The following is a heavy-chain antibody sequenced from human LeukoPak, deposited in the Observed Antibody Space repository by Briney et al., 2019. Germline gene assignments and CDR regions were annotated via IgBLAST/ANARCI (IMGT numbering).Heavy chain of an antibody. CDR2: ISSSSSYI. Sequence: PGGSLRLSCAASGFTFSSYTMNWLRQAPGKGLEWVSSISSSSSYIYYADSVKGRFTISRDNAKNSPYLQMNSLRAEDTAVYYCARDKGSYDSDFWGQGTLVTVSS. D-gene: IGHD5-18*01. CDR1: GFTFSSYT. J-gene: IGHJ4*02. V-gene: IGHV3-21*01. CDR3: ARDKGSYDSDF.